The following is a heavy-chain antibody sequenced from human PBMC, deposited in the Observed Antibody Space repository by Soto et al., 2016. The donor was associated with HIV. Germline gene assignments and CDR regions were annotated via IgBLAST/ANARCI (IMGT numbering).Heavy chain of an antibody. D-gene: IGHD3-10*01. V-gene: IGHV3-21*01. CDR3: ATLYYGSGRVAFDI. J-gene: IGHJ3*02. Sequence: EVQLVESGGGLVKPGGSLRLTCEASGFPFDDYSMNWVRQAPGKGLQWVSYISSTSTYIYYADSLEGRFTVSRDNAKNSLFLQMDSLRVEDTAVYYCATLYYGSGRVAFDIWGQGTTVTVSS. CDR2: ISSTSTYI. CDR1: GFPFDDYS.